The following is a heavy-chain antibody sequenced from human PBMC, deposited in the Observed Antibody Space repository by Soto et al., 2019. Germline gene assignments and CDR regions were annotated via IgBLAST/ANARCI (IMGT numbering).Heavy chain of an antibody. V-gene: IGHV4-59*12. CDR3: VKEGSGWSYLDH. D-gene: IGHD6-19*01. Sequence: SETLSLACTVSGGSISSYYWSWIRQPPGKGLEWIGEIYHSGSINYNPSLRSRVTISVDKSKNQFSLNLISVTAADTAVYFCVKEGSGWSYLDHWGQGILVTVSS. J-gene: IGHJ4*02. CDR1: GGSISSYY. CDR2: IYHSGSI.